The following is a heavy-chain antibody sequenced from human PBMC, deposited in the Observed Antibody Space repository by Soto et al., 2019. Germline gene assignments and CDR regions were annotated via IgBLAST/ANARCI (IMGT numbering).Heavy chain of an antibody. V-gene: IGHV3-30*18. CDR3: AKDADIVASLDY. Sequence: QVQLVESGGGVVQPGRSLRLSCAASGFTFSSYGMHWVRQAPGKGLEWVAVISYDGSNKYYADSVKGRFTISRDNSKNTLYLQMNSLRAEDTAVYYCAKDADIVASLDYWGQGTLDSVSS. CDR1: GFTFSSYG. CDR2: ISYDGSNK. D-gene: IGHD5-12*01. J-gene: IGHJ4*02.